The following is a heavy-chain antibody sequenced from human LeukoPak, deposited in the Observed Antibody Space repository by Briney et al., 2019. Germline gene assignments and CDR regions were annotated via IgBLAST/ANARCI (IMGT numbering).Heavy chain of an antibody. J-gene: IGHJ4*02. Sequence: ASVKVSCKASRYTFTSYYMHWVRQAPGQGLEWMGIINPSGGSTSSAQKFQGRVTMTRDMSTSTVYMELSSLRSEDTAVYYCARGGVPSYYDSSGYYFDYWGQGTLVTVSS. CDR3: ARGGVPSYYDSSGYYFDY. D-gene: IGHD3-22*01. CDR1: RYTFTSYY. V-gene: IGHV1-46*01. CDR2: INPSGGST.